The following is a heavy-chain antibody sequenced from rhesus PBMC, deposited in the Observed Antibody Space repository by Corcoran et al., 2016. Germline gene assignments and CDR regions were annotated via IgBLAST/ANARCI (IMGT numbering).Heavy chain of an antibody. J-gene: IGHJ4*01. D-gene: IGHD4-29*01. CDR2: IYGSRGST. V-gene: IGHV4-76*01. Sequence: QVQLQESGPGVVKPSETLSLTCAVSGYSISSGYDWSWIRQPPGKGLEWIGYIYGSRGSTNYNPSLKNRVTISKDTSKNQFSLKLSSVTAADTAVYYCARDRTTVGYFDYWGQGVLVTVSS. CDR1: GYSISSGYD. CDR3: ARDRTTVGYFDY.